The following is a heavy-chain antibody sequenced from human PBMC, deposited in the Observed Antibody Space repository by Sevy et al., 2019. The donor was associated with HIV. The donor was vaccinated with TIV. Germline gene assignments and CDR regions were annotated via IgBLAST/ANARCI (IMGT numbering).Heavy chain of an antibody. V-gene: IGHV1-2*02. CDR3: ARSRDGYKGGAFDY. D-gene: IGHD5-12*01. CDR2: TNPNSGGT. Sequence: ASVKVSCKASGYTFTGYYMHWVRQAPGQGLEWMGWTNPNSGGTNYAQKFQGRVTMTRDTSISTAYMELSRLRSDDTAVYYCARSRDGYKGGAFDYWGQGTLVTVSS. J-gene: IGHJ4*02. CDR1: GYTFTGYY.